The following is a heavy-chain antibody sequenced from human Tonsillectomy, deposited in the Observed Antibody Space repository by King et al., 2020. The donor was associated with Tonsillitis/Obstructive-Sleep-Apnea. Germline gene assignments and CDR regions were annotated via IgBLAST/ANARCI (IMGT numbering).Heavy chain of an antibody. D-gene: IGHD3-10*01. CDR2: INHSGST. Sequence: VQLQQWGAGLLKPSETLSLTCAVYGGSFSGYYWSWIRQPPGKGLEWIGEINHSGSTNYNPSLKSRVTISVDTSKNQFSLNLSSVTAADTAVYYFASGGGSWFVTWGQRAPVTASS. CDR3: ASGGGSWFVT. V-gene: IGHV4-34*01. CDR1: GGSFSGYY. J-gene: IGHJ4*02.